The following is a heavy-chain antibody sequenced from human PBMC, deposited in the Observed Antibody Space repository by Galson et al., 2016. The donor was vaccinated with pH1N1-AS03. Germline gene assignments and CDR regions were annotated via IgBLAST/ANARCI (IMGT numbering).Heavy chain of an antibody. J-gene: IGHJ6*03. CDR3: ARPAETPNYYTDV. Sequence: SVKVSCKASGYTFTDYYVHWVRQAPGHGLEWLGWISPYSGATNLAQKFQGRVTMTRDTSISTAYVELNSLTSDDTAVYYCARPAETPNYYTDVWGKGTTVTVSS. V-gene: IGHV1-2*02. CDR2: ISPYSGAT. CDR1: GYTFTDYY.